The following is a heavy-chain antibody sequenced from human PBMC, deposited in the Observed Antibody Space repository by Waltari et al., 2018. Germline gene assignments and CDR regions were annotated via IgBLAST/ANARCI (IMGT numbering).Heavy chain of an antibody. J-gene: IGHJ6*02. V-gene: IGHV4-4*02. CDR1: GDSINNNHW. CDR3: ATPLAAASPSDHYYYYGLDV. Sequence: QVQLQESGPGLVKPSGTLSPTCVVSGDSINNNHWWGWVRQAPGKGLEWIGQIYGSGSTIYNPSVKSRVTISADNSKNQFSLTLKSVTAADTALYFCATPLAAASPSDHYYYYGLDVWGQGTTVTVSS. D-gene: IGHD2-15*01. CDR2: IYGSGST.